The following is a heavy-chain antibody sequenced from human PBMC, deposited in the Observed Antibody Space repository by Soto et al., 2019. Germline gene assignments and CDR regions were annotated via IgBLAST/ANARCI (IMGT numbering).Heavy chain of an antibody. CDR1: GYFFSSQW. V-gene: IGHV5-51*01. CDR2: IHPGDSDT. CDR3: ASAGQNRDRPLAF. D-gene: IGHD5-12*01. J-gene: IGHJ4*02. Sequence: GESLKISCKGSGYFFSSQWIAWVRLMPGKGLEWMGIIHPGDSDTRYSPSFQGQVTISVDGSINTAYLQSRSLEASDTAVYYCASAGQNRDRPLAFWGQGNRVAVSS.